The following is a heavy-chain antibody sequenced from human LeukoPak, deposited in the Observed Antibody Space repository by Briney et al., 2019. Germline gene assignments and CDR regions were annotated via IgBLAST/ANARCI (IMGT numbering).Heavy chain of an antibody. Sequence: SETLSLTCAVYGGSLSGYYWSWIRQPPGKGLEWIGEINHSGSTNYNPSLKSQVTISVDTSKNQFSLKLSSVTAADTAVYYCARTGGYCSGGSCYGEYFQHWGQGTLVTVSS. CDR2: INHSGST. J-gene: IGHJ1*01. CDR1: GGSLSGYY. CDR3: ARTGGYCSGGSCYGEYFQH. V-gene: IGHV4-34*01. D-gene: IGHD2-15*01.